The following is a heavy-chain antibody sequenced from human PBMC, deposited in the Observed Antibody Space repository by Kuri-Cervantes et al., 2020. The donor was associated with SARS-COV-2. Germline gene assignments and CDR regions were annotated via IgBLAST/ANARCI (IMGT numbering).Heavy chain of an antibody. CDR1: GGSIRSSSYY. D-gene: IGHD6-19*01. CDR2: IYYSGST. CDR3: ARHAGGPIDSSGWYFLQGWFDP. Sequence: SETLSLTCTVSGGSIRSSSYYWGWIRQPPGKGLEWIGSIYYSGSTYYNPSLKSRVTISVDTSKNQFSLKLSSVTAADTAVYYCARHAGGPIDSSGWYFLQGWFDPWGQGTLVTVSS. J-gene: IGHJ5*02. V-gene: IGHV4-39*07.